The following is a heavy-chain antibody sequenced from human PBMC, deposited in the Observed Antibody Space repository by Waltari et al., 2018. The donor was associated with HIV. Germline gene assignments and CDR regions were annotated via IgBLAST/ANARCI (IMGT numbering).Heavy chain of an antibody. D-gene: IGHD3-10*01. V-gene: IGHV3-23*01. CDR1: GVDFSKVV. CDR3: AKDHPGNYYHIYGMDV. CDR2: ISPASTNI. J-gene: IGHJ6*02. Sequence: EEQLFESGGGLVPPGGSLRLSCKASGVDFSKVVLNWFRQAPGKGQEWVSGISPASTNIYYADSVKGRFTIYRDNSRSTLYLQMNSLRAEDTATYYCAKDHPGNYYHIYGMDVWGQGTTVSVTS.